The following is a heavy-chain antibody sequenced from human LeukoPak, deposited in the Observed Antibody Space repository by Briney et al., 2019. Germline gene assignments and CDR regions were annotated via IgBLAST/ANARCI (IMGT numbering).Heavy chain of an antibody. CDR3: ARDRNSGSSLDI. D-gene: IGHD6-6*01. J-gene: IGHJ3*02. CDR1: GYTFTGYY. CDR2: IYPYSGDT. Sequence: VSVKVSCKASGYTFTGYYIHWVRQAPGQGLEWMGWIYPYSGDTNYAQSFQGRVTMTRDTSISTAYMELSSLKSDDTAVYYCARDRNSGSSLDIWGRGTILTVSS. V-gene: IGHV1-2*02.